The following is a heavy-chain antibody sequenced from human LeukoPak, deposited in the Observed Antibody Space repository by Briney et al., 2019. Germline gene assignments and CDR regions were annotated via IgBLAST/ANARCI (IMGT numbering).Heavy chain of an antibody. J-gene: IGHJ4*02. V-gene: IGHV1-2*02. CDR2: INPNSGGT. CDR3: ATSVAGYNLLLKDY. Sequence: ASVKVSCKASGYTFTSHDINWVRQAPGQGLEWMGWINPNSGGTNYAQKFQGRVTMTRDTSISTTYMELSRLRSDDTAVYYCATSVAGYNLLLKDYWGQGTLVTVSS. D-gene: IGHD5-24*01. CDR1: GYTFTSHD.